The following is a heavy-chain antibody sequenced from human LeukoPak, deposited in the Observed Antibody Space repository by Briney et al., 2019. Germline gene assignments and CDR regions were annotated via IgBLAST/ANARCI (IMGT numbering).Heavy chain of an antibody. V-gene: IGHV4-59*08. CDR2: LYYSGST. CDR3: ARSNGRDGYNFGY. D-gene: IGHD5-24*01. J-gene: IGHJ4*02. CDR1: GGSINSYY. Sequence: PSETLSLTCIVSGGSINSYYWSWIRQFPWKGLEWIGYLYYSGSTNYNPSLKSRVTISVDTSKSQFSLKLSSVPAADTAVYFCARSNGRDGYNFGYWGQGTLVTVSS.